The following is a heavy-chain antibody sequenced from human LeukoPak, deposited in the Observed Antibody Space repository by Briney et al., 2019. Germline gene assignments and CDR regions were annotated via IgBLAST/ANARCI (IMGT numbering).Heavy chain of an antibody. CDR1: GFTFSSYG. CDR2: IRYDGSNK. Sequence: PGGSLRLSCAASGFTFSSYGMHWVRQAPGKGLEWVAFIRYDGSNKYYADSVKGRFTISRDNAKNSLYLQMNSLRAEDTAVYYCARLGIVGATLQFDYWGQGTLVTVSS. V-gene: IGHV3-30*02. D-gene: IGHD1-26*01. CDR3: ARLGIVGATLQFDY. J-gene: IGHJ4*02.